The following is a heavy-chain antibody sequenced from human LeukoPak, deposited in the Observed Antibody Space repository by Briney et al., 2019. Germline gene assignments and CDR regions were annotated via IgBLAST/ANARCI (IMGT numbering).Heavy chain of an antibody. Sequence: SETLSLTCTVSGGSISSNSYYWGWIRQPPGKGLEWIGSTYYRGSTYFNPSLRSRVTTSVDTSKNQFSLNLSSVTAADTAMYYCVRHSNGNYLAYWGQGALVSVSS. CDR1: GGSISSNSYY. CDR2: TYYRGST. J-gene: IGHJ4*02. CDR3: VRHSNGNYLAY. D-gene: IGHD2/OR15-2a*01. V-gene: IGHV4-39*01.